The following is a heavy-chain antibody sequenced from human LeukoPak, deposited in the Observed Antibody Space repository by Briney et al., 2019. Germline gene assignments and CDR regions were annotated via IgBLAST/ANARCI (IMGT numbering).Heavy chain of an antibody. CDR3: ARDMMITFGGVISP. Sequence: GASVKVSCKASGYTFTDYYMHWVRQAPGQGLEWMGWINPNSGGTNSAQKFQGRVTMTRDTSISTAYMELRSLRSDDTAVYYCARDMMITFGGVISPWGQGTLVTVSS. CDR2: INPNSGGT. V-gene: IGHV1-2*02. CDR1: GYTFTDYY. D-gene: IGHD3-16*01. J-gene: IGHJ5*02.